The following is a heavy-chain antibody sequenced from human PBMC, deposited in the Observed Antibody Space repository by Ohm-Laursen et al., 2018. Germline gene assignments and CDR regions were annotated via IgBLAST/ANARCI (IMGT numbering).Heavy chain of an antibody. CDR2: IKQDGSDK. D-gene: IGHD3-3*01. CDR3: AKGGVDISFYFAMDV. Sequence: GSLRLSCTASGFNFSSYWMSWVRQAPGKGLEWVASIKQDGSDKYYVDSVKGRSTISRDNAKNSLYLQMDSLRAEDTALYYCAKGGVDISFYFAMDVWGQGTTVTVSS. J-gene: IGHJ6*02. CDR1: GFNFSSYW. V-gene: IGHV3-7*03.